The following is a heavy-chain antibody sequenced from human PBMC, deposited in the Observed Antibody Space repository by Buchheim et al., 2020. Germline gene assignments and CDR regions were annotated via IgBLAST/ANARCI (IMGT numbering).Heavy chain of an antibody. CDR3: AKDMVDRAVGAPNTHFDY. V-gene: IGHV3-23*01. D-gene: IGHD1-26*01. J-gene: IGHJ4*02. Sequence: EVQLLESGGGLVQPGGSLRLSCAASGFTFSSYAMSWVRQAPGKGLEWVSTISGSGDSTYYADSVKGRFTISRDNSKNTLYLQMNSLRAEDTAVYYCAKDMVDRAVGAPNTHFDYWGQGTL. CDR2: ISGSGDST. CDR1: GFTFSSYA.